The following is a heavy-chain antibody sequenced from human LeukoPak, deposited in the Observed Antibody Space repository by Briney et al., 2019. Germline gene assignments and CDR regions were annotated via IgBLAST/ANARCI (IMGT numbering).Heavy chain of an antibody. V-gene: IGHV3-23*01. J-gene: IGHJ4*02. CDR2: ITRSGDNT. CDR1: GFTFTHYA. D-gene: IGHD3-3*01. Sequence: GGSLRLSCAASGFTFTHYAMTWVRQAPGKGLEWVSSITRSGDNTVFADSVKGRFTASRDNSQNTLFLQMNSLRAEDTAVYYCAGESRHTIFGVVIIPFDYWGQGTLVTVSS. CDR3: AGESRHTIFGVVIIPFDY.